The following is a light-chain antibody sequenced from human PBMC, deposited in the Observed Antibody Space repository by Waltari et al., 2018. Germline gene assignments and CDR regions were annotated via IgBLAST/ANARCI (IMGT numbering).Light chain of an antibody. CDR3: QQRSNWPPSIT. Sequence: EIVLTQSPATLSLSPGERATLSCRASQSVNNYLAWYQHKPGQTPRLLIYGVSNRATGIPARFSGSGSGTDFTLTISSLEPEDFAVYYCQQRSNWPPSITFGQGTRLEIE. CDR1: QSVNNY. V-gene: IGKV3-11*01. J-gene: IGKJ5*01. CDR2: GVS.